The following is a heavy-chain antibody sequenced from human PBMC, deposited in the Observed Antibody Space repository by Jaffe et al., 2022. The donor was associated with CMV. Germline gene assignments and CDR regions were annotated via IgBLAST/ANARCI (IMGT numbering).Heavy chain of an antibody. Sequence: QVQLVQSGAEVKKPGASVKVSCKASGYTFTGYYMHWVRQAPGQGLEWMGWINPNSGGTNYAQKFQGRVTMTRDTSISTAYMELSRLRSDDTAVYYCARHENYYDSSGLIDYWGQGTLVTVSS. D-gene: IGHD3-22*01. V-gene: IGHV1-2*02. CDR2: INPNSGGT. J-gene: IGHJ4*02. CDR1: GYTFTGYY. CDR3: ARHENYYDSSGLIDY.